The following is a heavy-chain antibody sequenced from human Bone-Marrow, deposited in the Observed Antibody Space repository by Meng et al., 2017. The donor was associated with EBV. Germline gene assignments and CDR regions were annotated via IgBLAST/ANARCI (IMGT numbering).Heavy chain of an antibody. CDR1: GGSTSSSNW. J-gene: IGHJ4*02. D-gene: IGHD2-2*01. CDR3: ARIRVPAALDY. V-gene: IGHV4-4*02. Sequence: QGQSKGSGPGGGKPSGTLSPTCAVSGGSTSSSNWWSWVRQPPGKGLEWIGEIYHSGSTNYNPSLKSRVTISVDKSKNQFSLKLSSVTAADTAVYYCARIRVPAALDYWGQGTLVTVSS. CDR2: IYHSGST.